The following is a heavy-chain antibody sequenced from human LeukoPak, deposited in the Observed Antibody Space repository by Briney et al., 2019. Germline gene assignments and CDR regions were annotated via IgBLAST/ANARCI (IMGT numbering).Heavy chain of an antibody. V-gene: IGHV3-23*01. CDR3: AKDRRPYYYDSSGYYSSFGY. J-gene: IGHJ4*02. Sequence: GGSLRLSCAASGFTFSSYAMSWVRQAPGKGLEWVSAISGSGGSTYYADSVKGRFTISRDNSKNTLYLQMNSLRAEDTAVYYCAKDRRPYYYDSSGYYSSFGYWGQGTLVTVSS. CDR2: ISGSGGST. CDR1: GFTFSSYA. D-gene: IGHD3-22*01.